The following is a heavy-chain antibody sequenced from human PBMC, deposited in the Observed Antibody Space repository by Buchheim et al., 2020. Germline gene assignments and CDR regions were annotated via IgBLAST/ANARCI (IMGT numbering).Heavy chain of an antibody. D-gene: IGHD6-13*01. CDR1: GGSISSGGYY. CDR2: IYYSGST. CDR3: ARDFVEAAAGHHGGMYNWFDP. Sequence: QVQLQESGPGLVKPSQTLSLTCTVSGGSISSGGYYWSWIRQHPGKGLEWIGYIYYSGSTYYNPSLKSRVTISVDPSKNQFSLKLSSVTAADTAVYYCARDFVEAAAGHHGGMYNWFDPWGQGTL. J-gene: IGHJ5*02. V-gene: IGHV4-31*03.